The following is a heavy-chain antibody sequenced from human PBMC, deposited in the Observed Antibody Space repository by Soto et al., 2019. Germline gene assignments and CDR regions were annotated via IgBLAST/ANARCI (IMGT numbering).Heavy chain of an antibody. CDR1: GFTFSSYG. J-gene: IGHJ6*02. D-gene: IGHD6-13*01. Sequence: QVQLVESGGGVVQPGRSLRLSCAASGFTFSSYGMHWVRQAPGKGLEWVAVISYDGSNKYYADSVKGRFTISRDNSKNTLYLQMNSLRAEDTAVYYCAKDKGGSSSWYERPYYYYGTDVWGQGTTVTVSS. CDR3: AKDKGGSSSWYERPYYYYGTDV. CDR2: ISYDGSNK. V-gene: IGHV3-30*18.